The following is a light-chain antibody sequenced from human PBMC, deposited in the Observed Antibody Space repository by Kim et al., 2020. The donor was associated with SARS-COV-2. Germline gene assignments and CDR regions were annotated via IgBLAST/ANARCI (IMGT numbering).Light chain of an antibody. Sequence: GPSVTISCTGTSSDVGGYNYVSWYQQHPGKAPKLMIYEVTKRPSGVPDRFSGSKSGNTASLTVSELQAEDEADYYCSSYAGSNNLVFGGGTQLTVL. CDR2: EVT. CDR3: SSYAGSNNLV. V-gene: IGLV2-8*01. J-gene: IGLJ2*01. CDR1: SSDVGGYNY.